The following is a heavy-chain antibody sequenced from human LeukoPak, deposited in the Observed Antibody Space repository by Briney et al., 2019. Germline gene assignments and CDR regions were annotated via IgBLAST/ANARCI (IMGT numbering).Heavy chain of an antibody. CDR1: GFTFSNAW. CDR2: IKSKTDGGTT. D-gene: IGHD2-2*01. V-gene: IGHV3-15*01. J-gene: IGHJ4*02. Sequence: GGSLRLSCAASGFTFSNAWMSWVRQAPGKGLEWVGRIKSKTDGGTTDYAAPVKGRFTISRDDSKNTLYLQMNSLKTEDTAVYYCTTGDIVVVPAAAYYFDYWGQGTLVTVCS. CDR3: TTGDIVVVPAAAYYFDY.